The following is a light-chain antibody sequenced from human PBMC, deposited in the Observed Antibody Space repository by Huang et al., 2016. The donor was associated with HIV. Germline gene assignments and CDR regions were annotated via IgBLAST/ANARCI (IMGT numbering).Light chain of an antibody. CDR2: GAS. J-gene: IGKJ3*01. V-gene: IGKV3-15*01. CDR3: QQYNDWPPIT. Sequence: EIVMTQSPATLSVSPGERATLSCRASQSVSTNLAWFQQKPGQAPRLLIYGASTRATDVPVRFSGSESGTEFTLTISSLESEDFVVYYCQQYNDWPPITFGPGTKLEIK. CDR1: QSVSTN.